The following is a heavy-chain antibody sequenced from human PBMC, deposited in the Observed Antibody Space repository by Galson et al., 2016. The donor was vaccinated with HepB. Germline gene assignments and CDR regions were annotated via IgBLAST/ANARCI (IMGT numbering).Heavy chain of an antibody. J-gene: IGHJ4*02. CDR2: ISTAGGYA. V-gene: IGHV3-23*01. CDR1: GFTFSSYA. CDR3: AKRSPYYFDY. Sequence: SLRLSCAASGFTFSSYAMGWLRRAPGKGLECVATISTAGGYAYYADSVKGRLTISRDNSKNTLYLQINSLRAEDTAIYYCAKRSPYYFDYWGQGTQVTVSS. D-gene: IGHD3-10*01.